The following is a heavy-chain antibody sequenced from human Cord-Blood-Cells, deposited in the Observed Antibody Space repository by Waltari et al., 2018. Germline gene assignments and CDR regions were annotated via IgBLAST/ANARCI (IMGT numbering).Heavy chain of an antibody. CDR2: ISSSSSYI. CDR3: ARERVGATDY. V-gene: IGHV3-21*01. D-gene: IGHD1-26*01. CDR1: GFTFSSYS. J-gene: IGHJ4*02. Sequence: CAASGFTFSSYSMNLVRQAPGKGLEWVSSISSSSSYIYYADSVKGRFTISRDNAKNSLYLQMNSLRAEDTAVYYCARERVGATDYWGQGTLVTVSS.